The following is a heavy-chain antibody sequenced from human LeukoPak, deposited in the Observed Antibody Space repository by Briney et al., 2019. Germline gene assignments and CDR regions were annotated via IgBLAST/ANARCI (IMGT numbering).Heavy chain of an antibody. J-gene: IGHJ3*02. V-gene: IGHV3-9*03. D-gene: IGHD6-19*01. CDR3: AKDMSYSSGWYGGDAFDI. CDR1: GFTFDDYA. CDR2: ISWNSGSI. Sequence: GGSLRLSCAASGFTFDDYAMHWVRQAPGKGLEWVSGISWNSGSIGYADSVKGRFTISRDNAKNSLYLQMNSLRAEDMALYYCAKDMSYSSGWYGGDAFDIWGQGTMVTVSS.